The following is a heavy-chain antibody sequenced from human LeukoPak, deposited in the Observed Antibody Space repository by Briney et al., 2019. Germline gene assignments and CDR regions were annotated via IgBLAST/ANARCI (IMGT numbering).Heavy chain of an antibody. CDR2: IRSKAYGGTT. CDR1: GFTFGDYV. Sequence: PGGSRRLSCTASGFTFGDYVMSWVRQAPGKGLEWVGFIRSKAYGGTTENAASVKGRFTISRDDSRSIAYLQMNSLKTEDTAVYYCTRRYNYDSSGYYYVRDAFDIWGQGTMVTVSS. CDR3: TRRYNYDSSGYYYVRDAFDI. J-gene: IGHJ3*02. V-gene: IGHV3-49*04. D-gene: IGHD3-22*01.